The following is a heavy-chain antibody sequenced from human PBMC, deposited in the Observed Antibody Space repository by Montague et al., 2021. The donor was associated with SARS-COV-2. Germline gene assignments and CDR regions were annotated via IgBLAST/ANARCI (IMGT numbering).Heavy chain of an antibody. Sequence: CAISRDSVSTNRATCNWIRQSPSRGLEWLGRTYCKSKWYNDYAVSVKSRIIINPDASKNQFSLQLNSVTPEDTAVYYCARVRMDGGSDYWGQGTLVTVSS. V-gene: IGHV6-1*01. J-gene: IGHJ4*02. D-gene: IGHD3-16*01. CDR3: ARVRMDGGSDY. CDR1: RDSVSTNRAT. CDR2: TYCKSKWYN.